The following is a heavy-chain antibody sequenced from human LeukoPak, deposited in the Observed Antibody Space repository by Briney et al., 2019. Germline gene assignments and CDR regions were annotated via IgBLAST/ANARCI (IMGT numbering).Heavy chain of an antibody. V-gene: IGHV3-23*01. Sequence: GGSLRLSCAASGFTFGSYAMSWVRQAPGKGLEWVSAISGSGGSTYYAGSVQGRFTMSRDNSKNTLYLQMSSLRVEDTAIYYCAKHPLAGGNFDYWGQGTLVTVSS. J-gene: IGHJ4*02. D-gene: IGHD3-16*01. CDR3: AKHPLAGGNFDY. CDR1: GFTFGSYA. CDR2: ISGSGGST.